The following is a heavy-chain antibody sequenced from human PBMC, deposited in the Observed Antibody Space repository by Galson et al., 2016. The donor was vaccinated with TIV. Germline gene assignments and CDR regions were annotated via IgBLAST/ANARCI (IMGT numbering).Heavy chain of an antibody. V-gene: IGHV1-46*01. CDR1: GYTFTSYY. D-gene: IGHD6-19*01. J-gene: IGHJ4*02. CDR3: AKIGSGWYEFDS. CDR2: INPTGGTV. Sequence: SVKVSCKASGYTFTSYYMHWVRQAPGQGLEWMGVINPTGGTVHYAQKFQGRVTLTRDTSTSTVYMRLSSLRSEDTAVYFCAKIGSGWYEFDSWGQGTLVTVSS.